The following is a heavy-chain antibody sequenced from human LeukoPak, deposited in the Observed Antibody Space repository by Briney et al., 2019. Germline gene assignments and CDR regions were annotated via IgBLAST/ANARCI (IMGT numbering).Heavy chain of an antibody. CDR2: IRDKANSYAT. Sequence: GGSLRLSCAASGFTFSGSAIHWVRQASGKGLEWVGRIRDKANSYATAYIAPVKGRFTISRDDSKNTAYLQMSSLKTEDTAVYYCTRWDCTTTGCYPFDYWGQGTLVTVSS. CDR3: TRWDCTTTGCYPFDY. D-gene: IGHD2-2*01. J-gene: IGHJ4*02. CDR1: GFTFSGSA. V-gene: IGHV3-73*01.